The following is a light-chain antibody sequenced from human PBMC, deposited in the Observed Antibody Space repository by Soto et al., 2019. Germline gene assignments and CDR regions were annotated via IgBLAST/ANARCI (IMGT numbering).Light chain of an antibody. CDR1: QSVSSSY. CDR2: GAS. V-gene: IGKV3-20*01. Sequence: EIVLTQSPGTLSLSPGERATLSCRASQSVSSSYLAWYQQKPGQAPRLLIYGASSRATGIPDRFSGSGSGTDFTLTISRLEPEDLAVYSCQQYVSIPLTFGGGTKVDIK. J-gene: IGKJ4*01. CDR3: QQYVSIPLT.